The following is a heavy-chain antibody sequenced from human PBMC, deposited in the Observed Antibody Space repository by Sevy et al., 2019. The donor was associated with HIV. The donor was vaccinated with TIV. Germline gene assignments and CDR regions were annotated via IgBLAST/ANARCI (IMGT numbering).Heavy chain of an antibody. Sequence: ASVKVSCKASGYTFTGYYLHWVRQAPGQGLEWMGWINPKSGGTNYAPRFQGRVTMTRDTSISTDSMELSRLRSDDTAVYYCTRSAAEAKNFYCGGDCYSDYWGQGTLVTVSS. CDR3: TRSAAEAKNFYCGGDCYSDY. J-gene: IGHJ4*02. V-gene: IGHV1-2*02. D-gene: IGHD2-21*02. CDR1: GYTFTGYY. CDR2: INPKSGGT.